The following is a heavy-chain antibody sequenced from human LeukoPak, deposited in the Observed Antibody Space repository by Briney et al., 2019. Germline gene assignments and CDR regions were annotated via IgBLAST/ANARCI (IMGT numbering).Heavy chain of an antibody. Sequence: GGSLRLSCAASGFTFSSYAMSWIRQAPGKGLEWVSYISSSGSTIYYADSVKGRFTISRDNAKNSLYLQMNSLRAEDTAVYYCARVVVVAANPEYYFDYWGQGTLVTVSS. CDR2: ISSSGSTI. D-gene: IGHD2-15*01. CDR3: ARVVVVAANPEYYFDY. J-gene: IGHJ4*02. V-gene: IGHV3-11*01. CDR1: GFTFSSYA.